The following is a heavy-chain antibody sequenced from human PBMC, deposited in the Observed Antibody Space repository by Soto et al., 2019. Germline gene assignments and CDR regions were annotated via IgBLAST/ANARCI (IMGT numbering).Heavy chain of an antibody. J-gene: IGHJ4*02. D-gene: IGHD6-13*01. Sequence: SQILSLTCAITGDSVSRNSAAWNWIRQSPSTALEWLGRTYYRSKWYSDYAVTVKSRITVKPDTSNNQFSLQPHAVTPEDTAMYHCARVVGSSEHDYWGQGTLATVTS. V-gene: IGHV6-1*01. CDR1: GDSVSRNSAA. CDR2: TYYRSKWYS. CDR3: ARVVGSSEHDY.